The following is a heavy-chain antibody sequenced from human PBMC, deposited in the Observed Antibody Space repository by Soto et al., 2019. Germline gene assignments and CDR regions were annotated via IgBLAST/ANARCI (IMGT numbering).Heavy chain of an antibody. CDR3: ATPYSSSWCSPFDY. D-gene: IGHD6-13*01. CDR2: IGAGYGT. CDR1: GFTFGSYA. V-gene: IGHV3-23*01. Sequence: EVQLLESGGGLVQPGGSLRLSCAASGFTFGSYAMSWVRQAPGKGLEWVSSIGAGYGTYYSDSVKVRLTISRDNSNNTLYLQLNSLRAVDTAIYYSATPYSSSWCSPFDYWGQGSLVTVS. J-gene: IGHJ4*02.